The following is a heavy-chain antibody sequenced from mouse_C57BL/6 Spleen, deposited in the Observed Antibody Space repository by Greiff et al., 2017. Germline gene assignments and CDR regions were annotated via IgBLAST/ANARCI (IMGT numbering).Heavy chain of an antibody. Sequence: VQLQQSGAELVRPGASVKLSCTASGFNIQDYYMHWVKQRPEQGLEWIGRIDPEDGDTEYAPKFQGKATMTADTSSNTAYLQLSSLTSEDTAVYYCTSYYYGSSPFAYWGQGTLVTVSA. CDR3: TSYYYGSSPFAY. D-gene: IGHD1-1*01. CDR2: IDPEDGDT. CDR1: GFNIQDYY. V-gene: IGHV14-1*01. J-gene: IGHJ3*01.